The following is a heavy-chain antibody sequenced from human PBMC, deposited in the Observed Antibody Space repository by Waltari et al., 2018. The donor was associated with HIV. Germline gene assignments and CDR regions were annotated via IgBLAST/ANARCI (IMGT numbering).Heavy chain of an antibody. J-gene: IGHJ4*02. D-gene: IGHD3-22*01. CDR3: AKDDSTGSSRSYPFDS. CDR2: ISACGDRK. Sequence: EVQLVESGGGLVQAGGSLRIFCAGSGFTFSSYAMSWVRQAPGKGLELVATISACGDRKYYADSVKGLFTISRDNSKTRLYLQMKSLRAEDTPVYYCAKDDSTGSSRSYPFDSWGQGTLVTVSS. CDR1: GFTFSSYA. V-gene: IGHV3-23*04.